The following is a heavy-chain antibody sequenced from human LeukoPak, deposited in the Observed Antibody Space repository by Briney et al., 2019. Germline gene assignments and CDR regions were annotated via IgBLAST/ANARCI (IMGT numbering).Heavy chain of an antibody. CDR3: ARDGGEAAAGTYGWFDP. D-gene: IGHD6-13*01. J-gene: IGHJ5*02. V-gene: IGHV1-69*06. CDR1: GGTFSSYA. Sequence: GSSVKVSCKASGGTFSSYAISWVRQAPGQGLEWMGGIIPIFGTANYAQKFRGRVTITADKSTSTAYMELSSLRSEDTAVYYCARDGGEAAAGTYGWFDPWGQGTLVTVSS. CDR2: IIPIFGTA.